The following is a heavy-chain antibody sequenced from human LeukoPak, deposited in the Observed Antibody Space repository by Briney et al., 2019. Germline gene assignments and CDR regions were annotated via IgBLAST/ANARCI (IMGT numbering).Heavy chain of an antibody. J-gene: IGHJ6*02. CDR3: AKNKGSYQYNYYGMEV. V-gene: IGHV3-30*18. Sequence: SGGSLRLSCAASGFIFSHYGMHWVRQAPGKGLEWVAALSYDGYNDHYADSVRGRFTISRDNSKNTLFLQMNNLRVEDTAMYYCAKNKGSYQYNYYGMEVWGQGTTVSVSS. CDR2: LSYDGYND. D-gene: IGHD3-10*01. CDR1: GFIFSHYG.